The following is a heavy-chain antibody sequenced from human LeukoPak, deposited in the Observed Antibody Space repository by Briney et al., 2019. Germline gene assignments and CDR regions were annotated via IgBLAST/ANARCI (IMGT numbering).Heavy chain of an antibody. J-gene: IGHJ4*02. Sequence: PGGSLRLSCAASGFTFSNAWMSWVRQAPGRGLEWVGRIKRKGDDGTIDYAAPVKGRLSISRDDSKNTLYLQMSSLKSEDTAVYYCTAGTGRSDFDYWGQGTLVTVPS. CDR3: TAGTGRSDFDY. V-gene: IGHV3-15*01. CDR1: GFTFSNAW. D-gene: IGHD3/OR15-3a*01. CDR2: IKRKGDDGTI.